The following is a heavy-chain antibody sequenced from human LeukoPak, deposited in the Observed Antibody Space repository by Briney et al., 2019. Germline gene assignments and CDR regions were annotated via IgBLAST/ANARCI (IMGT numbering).Heavy chain of an antibody. CDR3: AGMRITTPTVRTLDY. J-gene: IGHJ4*02. Sequence: NASETLSLTCTVSGGSMSTYYWTWVRHPPGKGLEWIGFIYYTGSTNYNPSLKSRVTISVDTSKNQFSLKLSSVTAADTAVYYCAGMRITTPTVRTLDYWGQGTLVTVSS. D-gene: IGHD1-14*01. CDR2: IYYTGST. V-gene: IGHV4-59*01. CDR1: GGSMSTYY.